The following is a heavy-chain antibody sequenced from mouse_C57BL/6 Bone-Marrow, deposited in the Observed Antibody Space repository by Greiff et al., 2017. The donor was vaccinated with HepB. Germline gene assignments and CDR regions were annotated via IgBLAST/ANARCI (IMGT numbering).Heavy chain of an antibody. Sequence: VQLQESGAELVRPGASVTLSCKASGYTFTDYEMHWVKQTPVHGLEWIGAIDPETGGTAYNQKFKGKAILTADKSSSTAYMELRSLTSENSAVYYSTRSVCYDVGFAYWGQGTLVTVSA. J-gene: IGHJ3*01. CDR1: GYTFTDYE. D-gene: IGHD2-12*01. CDR3: TRSVCYDVGFAY. V-gene: IGHV1-15*01. CDR2: IDPETGGT.